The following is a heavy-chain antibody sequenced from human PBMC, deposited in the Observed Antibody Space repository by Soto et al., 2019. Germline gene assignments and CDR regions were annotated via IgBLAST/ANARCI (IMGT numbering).Heavy chain of an antibody. Sequence: SETLSLTCAVYGGSFSGYYWSWIRQPPGKGQEWIGEINHSGSTNYNPSLKSRVTISVDTSKNQFSLKLSSVTAADTAVYYCARGVLPPTYYYGSGSYRYYFDYWDQGTLVT. CDR1: GGSFSGYY. J-gene: IGHJ4*02. D-gene: IGHD3-10*01. CDR3: ARGVLPPTYYYGSGSYRYYFDY. CDR2: INHSGST. V-gene: IGHV4-34*01.